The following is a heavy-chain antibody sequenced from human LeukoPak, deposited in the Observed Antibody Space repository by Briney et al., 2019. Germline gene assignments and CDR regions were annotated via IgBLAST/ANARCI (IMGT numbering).Heavy chain of an antibody. CDR1: GGSISSGIYY. J-gene: IGHJ4*02. D-gene: IGHD3-10*01. CDR3: ARHAIRAY. CDR2: MYYSGNT. V-gene: IGHV4-39*01. Sequence: SETLSLTCTVSGGSISSGIYYWGWIRQSPGKGLQWIGSMYYSGNTYYNPSLKSRATISGDTSKNQFSLKLTSVTAADTAVYYCARHAIRAYWGQGTLVTVSS.